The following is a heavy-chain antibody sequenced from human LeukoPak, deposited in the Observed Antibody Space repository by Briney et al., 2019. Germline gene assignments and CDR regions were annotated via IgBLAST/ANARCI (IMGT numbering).Heavy chain of an antibody. Sequence: GGSLRLSCVASGFTVSSNYMSWDRQAPGKGLEWVSVIYSGGSTYYADSVKGRFTISRDNSKNTLYLQMNSLRAEDTAVYYCARERFDRVFDYWGQGTLVTVSS. D-gene: IGHD3-10*01. CDR2: IYSGGST. CDR3: ARERFDRVFDY. J-gene: IGHJ4*02. V-gene: IGHV3-66*02. CDR1: GFTVSSNY.